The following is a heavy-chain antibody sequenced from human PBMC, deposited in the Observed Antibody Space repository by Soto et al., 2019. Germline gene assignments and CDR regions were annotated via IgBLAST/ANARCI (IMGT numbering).Heavy chain of an antibody. V-gene: IGHV3-74*01. CDR2: IRSDGSQT. CDR1: GFTFSSYW. Sequence: EVQLVESGGGLVQPGGSLRLSCAASGFTFSSYWIHWVRQAPGKELVWVSRIRSDGSQTNYADSVKGRFTISRDNAENVVYLQMNSLRVDDTAVYYCAREGGAADFDSWGQGTLVTVSS. CDR3: AREGGAADFDS. J-gene: IGHJ4*02. D-gene: IGHD6-13*01.